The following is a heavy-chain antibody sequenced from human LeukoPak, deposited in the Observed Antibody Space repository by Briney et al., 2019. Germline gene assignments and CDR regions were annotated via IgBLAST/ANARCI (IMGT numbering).Heavy chain of an antibody. CDR3: ARGGDIVVVPAAPGEYYFDY. CDR2: INHNGST. V-gene: IGHV4-34*01. CDR1: GGSFSGYY. J-gene: IGHJ4*02. D-gene: IGHD2-2*01. Sequence: SETLSLTCAVYGGSFSGYYWSWIRQPPGKGLEWIGEINHNGSTNYNPSLKSRVTISVDTSKNQFSLKLSSVTAADTAVYYCARGGDIVVVPAAPGEYYFDYWGQGTLVTVSS.